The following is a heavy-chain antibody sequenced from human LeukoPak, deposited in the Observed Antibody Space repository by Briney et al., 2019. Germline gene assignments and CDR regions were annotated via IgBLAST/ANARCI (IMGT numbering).Heavy chain of an antibody. Sequence: SETLSLTCAVYGASFSGYYWSWIRQPPGKGLEWIGNIYYRGITYYSPSLRSRVTISLLTSQNHFSLKLNSVTASDTAVYYCARGARDGYNWVDFDYWGQGTLVTVSS. V-gene: IGHV4-34*01. D-gene: IGHD5-24*01. CDR1: GASFSGYY. CDR3: ARGARDGYNWVDFDY. CDR2: IYYRGIT. J-gene: IGHJ4*02.